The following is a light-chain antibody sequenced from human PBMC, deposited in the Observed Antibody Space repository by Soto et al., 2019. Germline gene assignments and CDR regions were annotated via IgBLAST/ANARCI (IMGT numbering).Light chain of an antibody. CDR2: EVS. CDR3: CSFGGGNKVL. Sequence: QAVVTQPPSASGSPGQSVTISCTGTSSDVGGYNFVSWYQQHPGKVPKPMIYEVSKRPSGVPDRFSGSKSGNTASLTVSGLQAEDEADYYCCSFGGGNKVLFGGGTKVTVL. CDR1: SSDVGGYNF. J-gene: IGLJ3*02. V-gene: IGLV2-8*01.